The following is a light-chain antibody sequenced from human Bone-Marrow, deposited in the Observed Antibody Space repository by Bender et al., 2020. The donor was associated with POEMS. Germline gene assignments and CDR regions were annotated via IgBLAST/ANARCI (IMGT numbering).Light chain of an antibody. V-gene: IGLV2-11*01. CDR3: AVWDDSLNGWV. CDR1: SSDVGGYNF. Sequence: QSALTQPRSVSGSPGQSVAISCTGTSSDVGGYNFVSWFQQQPDKAPKLMIYDVAKRPSEVPDRFSGSRSGTSASLAISGLQSEDEADYYCAVWDDSLNGWVFGGGTKLTVL. J-gene: IGLJ3*02. CDR2: DVA.